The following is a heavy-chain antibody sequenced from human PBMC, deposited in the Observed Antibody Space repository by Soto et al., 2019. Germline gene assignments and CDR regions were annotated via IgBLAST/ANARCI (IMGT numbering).Heavy chain of an antibody. CDR3: AAGEASSRNLAPYYLDF. D-gene: IGHD6-13*01. V-gene: IGHV4-59*01. CDR2: IHYSGTT. J-gene: IGHJ4*02. CDR1: GGSMRNYF. Sequence: SETLSLTCTVSGGSMRNYFWTWIRQPPGKGLEWIGYIHYSGTTSFFPSYNPSLRSRVTISEDTSKDQFSLKLLSVTTADTAVYFCAAGEASSRNLAPYYLDFWGQGTLVTVSS.